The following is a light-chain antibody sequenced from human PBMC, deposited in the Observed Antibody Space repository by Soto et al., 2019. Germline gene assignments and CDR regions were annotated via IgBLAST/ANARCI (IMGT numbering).Light chain of an antibody. CDR2: DAS. Sequence: EIVLTQSPATLSLSPGERATLSCRASQSVSSYLAWYQQKPGQAPRLLIYDASNRATGIPARFSXXGSXXDXXLTISSLEPEDFAVYYCQQRSNWPPTFGQGTKLEIK. CDR3: QQRSNWPPT. V-gene: IGKV3-11*01. CDR1: QSVSSY. J-gene: IGKJ2*01.